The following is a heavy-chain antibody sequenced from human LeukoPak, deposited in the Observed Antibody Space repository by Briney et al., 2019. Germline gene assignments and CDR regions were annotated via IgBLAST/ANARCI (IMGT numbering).Heavy chain of an antibody. J-gene: IGHJ4*02. V-gene: IGHV3-23*01. CDR1: GFTFSSYA. D-gene: IGHD4-17*01. Sequence: GGSLRLSCAASGFTFSSYAMSWIRRAPGKGLEWLSAISPTTGTTFYADSVKGRFTISRDNSKNTLYLQMNILRAEDMAVYYCATNTSNGDRYFDYWGQGSLVTVSS. CDR3: ATNTSNGDRYFDY. CDR2: ISPTTGTT.